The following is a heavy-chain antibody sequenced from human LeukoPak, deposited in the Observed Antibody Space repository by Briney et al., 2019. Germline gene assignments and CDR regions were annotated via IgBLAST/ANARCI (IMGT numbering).Heavy chain of an antibody. CDR2: IYTSGGT. Sequence: PSETLSLTCTVSGGSISSGSYYWSWIRQPAGKGLEWIGRIYTSGGTNYNPSLKSRVPISEDTSKNQFSRKLSFVTAADTAVYYCARDFRYGSGSYYNPPGFDPWGQGTLVTVSS. V-gene: IGHV4-61*02. CDR1: GGSISSGSYY. CDR3: ARDFRYGSGSYYNPPGFDP. J-gene: IGHJ5*02. D-gene: IGHD3-10*01.